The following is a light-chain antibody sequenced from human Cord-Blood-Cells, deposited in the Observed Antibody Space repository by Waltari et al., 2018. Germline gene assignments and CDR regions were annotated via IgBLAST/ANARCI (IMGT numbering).Light chain of an antibody. CDR2: DVS. CDR1: SSDVGVYNT. Sequence: QSALTQPPSGSGSPVPSIPTPCPGTSSDVGVYNTASWYQQHPGKAPKPMIYDVSNRPSGVSNRFSGSKSGNTASLTISGLQAEDEADYYCSSYTSSSTYVFGTGTKVTVL. CDR3: SSYTSSSTYV. J-gene: IGLJ1*01. V-gene: IGLV2-14*03.